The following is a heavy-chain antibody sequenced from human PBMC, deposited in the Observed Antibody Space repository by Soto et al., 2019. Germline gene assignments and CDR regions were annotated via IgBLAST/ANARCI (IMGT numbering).Heavy chain of an antibody. Sequence: PGGSLRLSCAASGFTFSSYAMSWVRQAPGKGLEWVSVICGNGSSTYYADSVKGRFTISRDNSKNTLYLQMNSLRAEDTAVYYCARDGGVLLWFGDNRFFNGMDVWGQGTTVTVSS. V-gene: IGHV3-23*01. CDR1: GFTFSSYA. J-gene: IGHJ6*02. CDR2: ICGNGSST. CDR3: ARDGGVLLWFGDNRFFNGMDV. D-gene: IGHD3-10*01.